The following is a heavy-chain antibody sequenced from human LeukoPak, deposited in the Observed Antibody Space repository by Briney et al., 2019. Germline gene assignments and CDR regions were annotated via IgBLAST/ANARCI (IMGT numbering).Heavy chain of an antibody. V-gene: IGHV3-33*06. CDR1: GFTFSSYG. J-gene: IGHJ4*02. D-gene: IGHD3-22*01. Sequence: GESLRLSCAASGFTFSSYGMHWVRQAPSKGLEWVAVIWYDGSNKYYADSVKGRFTISRDNSKNTLYLQMNSLRADDTAVYYCAKPRYYYDRSGYSTFEYWGQGTLVTVSS. CDR2: IWYDGSNK. CDR3: AKPRYYYDRSGYSTFEY.